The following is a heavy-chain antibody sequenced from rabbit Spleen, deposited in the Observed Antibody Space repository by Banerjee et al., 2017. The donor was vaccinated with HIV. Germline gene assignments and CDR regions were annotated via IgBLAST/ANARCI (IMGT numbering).Heavy chain of an antibody. D-gene: IGHD1-1*01. J-gene: IGHJ6*01. CDR3: ARDTSSSFSSYGMDL. CDR1: GFDFSSSYY. CDR2: IDTSSVNT. V-gene: IGHV1S40*01. Sequence: QSLEESGGGLVKPGGTLTLTCKASGFDFSSSYYMCWVRQAPGKGLELIACIDTSSVNTADATWAKGRFTISKTSSTTVTLQMTSLTAADTATYFCARDTSSSFSSYGMDLWGPGTLVTVS.